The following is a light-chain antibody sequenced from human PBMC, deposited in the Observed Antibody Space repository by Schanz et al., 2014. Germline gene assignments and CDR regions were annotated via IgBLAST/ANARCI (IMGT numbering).Light chain of an antibody. CDR3: QQRSNWPPMYS. Sequence: EIVLTQSPGTLSLSPGERATLSCRASQSVSSGYLAWYQQKPGQAPRLLIYDTSNRATGIPARFSGSGSGTDFTLTISSLEPEDFAVYYCQQRSNWPPMYSFGQGTKLEIK. CDR1: QSVSSGY. V-gene: IGKV3-11*01. CDR2: DTS. J-gene: IGKJ2*03.